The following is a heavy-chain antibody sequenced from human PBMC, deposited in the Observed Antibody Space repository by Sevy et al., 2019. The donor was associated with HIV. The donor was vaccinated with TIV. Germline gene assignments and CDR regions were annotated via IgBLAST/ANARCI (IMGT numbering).Heavy chain of an antibody. V-gene: IGHV3-15*07. CDR1: GFPFKNAW. CDR2: IKSKMDCRAE. Sequence: GGSLRLSCTVSGFPFKNAWMHWVRQAPGRGLEWVGRIKSKMDCRAEEYSAPVKGRFSISRDDSKNTVYLQMNSLKIEDTAVYYSSTPRLGASWATFDIWGQGTMVTVSS. J-gene: IGHJ3*02. CDR3: STPRLGASWATFDI. D-gene: IGHD1-26*01.